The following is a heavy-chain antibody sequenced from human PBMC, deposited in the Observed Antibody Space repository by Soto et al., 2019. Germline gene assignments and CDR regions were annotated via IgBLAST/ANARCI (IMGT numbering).Heavy chain of an antibody. V-gene: IGHV3-23*01. Sequence: PGGSLRLSCTASGFTFSRHAMTWVRQAPGKGLEWVSGLSDSGGSIYYADSVKGRFTISRDNSRNTLFLQMNSLRAEDTAVYYCARDYYKYYDSSGYYRSPAYWGQGTLVPVSS. CDR3: ARDYYKYYDSSGYYRSPAY. CDR2: LSDSGGSI. CDR1: GFTFSRHA. J-gene: IGHJ4*02. D-gene: IGHD3-22*01.